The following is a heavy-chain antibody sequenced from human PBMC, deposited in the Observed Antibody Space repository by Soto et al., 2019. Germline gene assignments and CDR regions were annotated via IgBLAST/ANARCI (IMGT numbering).Heavy chain of an antibody. CDR2: ICCSGCST. D-gene: IGHD3-3*01. V-gene: IGHV3-23*01. CDR3: AKDLYHNEDYRYYDFWSGSPGMDV. CDR1: GFTFSSYA. Sequence: HPGGSLRLSCAASGFTFSSYAMSWVRQAPGKEKEWVSAICCSGCSTYFADFVKGRFTISRDNSKITLYLQMISLRAEDTAVYYCAKDLYHNEDYRYYDFWSGSPGMDVWGQGTTVTVSS. J-gene: IGHJ6*02.